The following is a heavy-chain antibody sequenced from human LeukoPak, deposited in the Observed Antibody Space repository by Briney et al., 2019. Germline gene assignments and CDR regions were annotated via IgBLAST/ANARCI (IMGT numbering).Heavy chain of an antibody. CDR3: AREVLYDFWSGYPSGYYFDY. Sequence: GGSLRLSCAASGFTFSSYSMNWVRQAPGEGLEWVSSISSSSSYIYYADSVKGRFTIPRDNAKNSLYLQMNSQRAEDTAVYYCAREVLYDFWSGYPSGYYFDYWGQGTLVSVSS. V-gene: IGHV3-21*01. J-gene: IGHJ4*02. CDR1: GFTFSSYS. D-gene: IGHD3-3*01. CDR2: ISSSSSYI.